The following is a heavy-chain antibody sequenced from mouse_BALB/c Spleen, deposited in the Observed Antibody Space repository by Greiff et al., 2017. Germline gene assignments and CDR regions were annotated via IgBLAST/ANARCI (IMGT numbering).Heavy chain of an antibody. CDR3: ARWDRYDYAMDY. D-gene: IGHD2-14*01. Sequence: VQLQQPGAELVKPGASVKMSCKASGYTFTSYWMHWVKQRPGQGLEWIGVIDPSDSYTSYNQKFKGKATLTVDKSSSTAYMQLNSLTSEDSAVYYCARWDRYDYAMDYWGQGTSVTVSS. V-gene: IGHV1-69*02. CDR2: IDPSDSYT. CDR1: GYTFTSYW. J-gene: IGHJ4*01.